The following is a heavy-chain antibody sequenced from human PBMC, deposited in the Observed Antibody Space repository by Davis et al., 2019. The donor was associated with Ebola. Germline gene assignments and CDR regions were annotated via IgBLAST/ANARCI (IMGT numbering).Heavy chain of an antibody. CDR3: TRGYGAL. Sequence: PGGSLRLSCAVSGISVSSSNWWPWMRQPPGKRLEWFGQVFHSGHTNYNPSLGSRVSLSLDKSNNQFSLQLTSVTAADTAVYYCTRGYGALWGQGKLVTVSS. J-gene: IGHJ3*01. CDR1: GISVSSSNW. V-gene: IGHV4-4*02. D-gene: IGHD4/OR15-4a*01. CDR2: VFHSGHT.